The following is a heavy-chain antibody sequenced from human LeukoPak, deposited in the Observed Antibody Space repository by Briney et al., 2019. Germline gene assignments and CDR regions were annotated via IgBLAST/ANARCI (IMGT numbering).Heavy chain of an antibody. J-gene: IGHJ6*04. CDR2: ISSSGSTI. CDR1: GFTFSSYS. D-gene: IGHD3-10*02. Sequence: GESLRLSCAASGFTFSSYSMNWVRQAPGKGLEWVSYISSSGSTIYYADSVKGRFTISRDNAKNSLYLQMNSLRAEDTAVYYCAELGITMIGGVWGKGTTVTISS. V-gene: IGHV3-48*04. CDR3: AELGITMIGGV.